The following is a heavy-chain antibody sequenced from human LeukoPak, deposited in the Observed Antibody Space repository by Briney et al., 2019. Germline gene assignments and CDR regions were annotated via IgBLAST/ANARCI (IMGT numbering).Heavy chain of an antibody. V-gene: IGHV1-46*03. CDR2: FKPSGGST. CDR3: ARDLKDFWSGYYGY. Sequence: GASVKVSSKASGYTFTSYYMHWVRQPPGQGLEWMGIFKPSGGSTSYAQKFQGRVTMTRDTSTSTVYMELSSLRSEDTAVYYCARDLKDFWSGYYGYWGQGTLVTVSS. J-gene: IGHJ4*02. D-gene: IGHD3-3*01. CDR1: GYTFTSYY.